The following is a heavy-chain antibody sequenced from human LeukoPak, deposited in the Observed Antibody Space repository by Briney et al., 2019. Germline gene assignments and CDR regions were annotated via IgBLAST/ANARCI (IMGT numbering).Heavy chain of an antibody. D-gene: IGHD3-10*01. J-gene: IGHJ6*02. CDR1: GFTFSSYA. Sequence: GGSLRLSCAASGFTFSSYAMSWVRQAPGKGLEWVSAISGSGGSTYYADSVKGRFTISRDNSKNTLYLQMNSLRAEDTAVYYCAKDGEPYYYGSGSSMDVWGQGTTVTVSS. CDR2: ISGSGGST. V-gene: IGHV3-23*01. CDR3: AKDGEPYYYGSGSSMDV.